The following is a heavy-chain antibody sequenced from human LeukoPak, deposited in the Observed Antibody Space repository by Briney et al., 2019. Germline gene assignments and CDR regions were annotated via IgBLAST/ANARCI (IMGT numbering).Heavy chain of an antibody. V-gene: IGHV1-18*01. CDR3: ARDVYSEYFQH. J-gene: IGHJ1*01. CDR2: ISAYNGNA. Sequence: ASVKVSCKASGYTFTSYGISWVRQAPGQGLEWMGWISAYNGNANYTQKLQGRVTMTTDTSTSTAYMELRSLRSDDTAVYYCARDVYSEYFQHWGQGTLVTVSS. D-gene: IGHD2-8*01. CDR1: GYTFTSYG.